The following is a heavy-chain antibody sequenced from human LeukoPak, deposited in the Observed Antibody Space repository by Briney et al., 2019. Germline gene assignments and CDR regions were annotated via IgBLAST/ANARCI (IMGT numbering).Heavy chain of an antibody. Sequence: SVKVSCKASGGTFSSYAISWVRQAPGQGLEWMGGIIPIFGTANYAQKFQGRVTITADESTSTAYMELSSLRSEDTAVYYCARGDDYYGSGSYYNDYWGQGTTVTVSS. V-gene: IGHV1-69*13. CDR1: GGTFSSYA. CDR2: IIPIFGTA. CDR3: ARGDDYYGSGSYYNDY. D-gene: IGHD3-10*01. J-gene: IGHJ4*03.